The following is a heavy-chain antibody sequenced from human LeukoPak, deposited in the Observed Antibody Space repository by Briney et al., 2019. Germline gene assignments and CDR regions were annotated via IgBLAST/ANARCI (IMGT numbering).Heavy chain of an antibody. CDR3: TKDPLDY. V-gene: IGHV3-23*01. CDR1: GLTFSSYW. J-gene: IGHJ4*02. CDR2: ISGSAGGT. Sequence: PGGSLRLSCAASGLTFSSYWMSWVRQAPGKGLEWVSGISGSAGGTFYSDSVRGRFTISRDSPKNTLYLQMNSLRVEDTAVYYCTKDPLDYWGQGTLVTVSS.